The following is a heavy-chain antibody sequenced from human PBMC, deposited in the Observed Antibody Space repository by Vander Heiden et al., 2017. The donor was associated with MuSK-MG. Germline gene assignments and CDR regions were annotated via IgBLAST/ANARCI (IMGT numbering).Heavy chain of an antibody. CDR2: MKTNRGNS. J-gene: IGHJ4*02. D-gene: IGHD2-8*02. CDR3: ARRRAGAWC. CDR1: GYTFTSYD. Sequence: QVQLVQSGAEVKKPGAPVKVSCKASGYTFTSYDSNWVRQATGQGLEWMGWMKTNRGNSCDAQKCKGRVTMTRNTSRSTAQMQHRRMGSEDTAVYYCARRRAGAWCWGQGTLVTVSS. V-gene: IGHV1-8*01.